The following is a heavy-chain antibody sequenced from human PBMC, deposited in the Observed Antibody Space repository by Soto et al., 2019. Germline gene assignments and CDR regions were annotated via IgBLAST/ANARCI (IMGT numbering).Heavy chain of an antibody. CDR3: EGRDDPFHV. CDR2: IWHDGSQK. Sequence: QVQLVESGGGVVQPERSLRLSCVATGFTFSDYGIHWVRQAPGRGLEWVAVIWHDGSQKYLADSVRGRFTISRDNSKNTVYLQMNSLRAEDTAVYSREGRDDPFHVWGQGTMVTVSS. V-gene: IGHV3-33*01. J-gene: IGHJ3*01. CDR1: GFTFSDYG.